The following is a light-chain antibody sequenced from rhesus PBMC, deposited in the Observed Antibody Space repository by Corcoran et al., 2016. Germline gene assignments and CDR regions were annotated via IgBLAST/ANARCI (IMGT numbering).Light chain of an antibody. J-gene: IGKJ1*01. Sequence: DIVMIQTPLSLPVTLGEPASISCRSSQSLVYSDGKTYLYWYLQKPGQFPQLLMYLVSKRASGVPDKYSGSGSGTDFTLKIRRVEAEDVGVYYCMQALRSPWTFGQGTKVAI. CDR1: QSLVYSDGKTY. V-gene: IGKV2-82*03. CDR3: MQALRSPWT. CDR2: LVS.